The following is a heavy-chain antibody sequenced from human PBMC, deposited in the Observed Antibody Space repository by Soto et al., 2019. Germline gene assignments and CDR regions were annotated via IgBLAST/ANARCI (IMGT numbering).Heavy chain of an antibody. Sequence: GGSLRLSCAASGFTFSSYWMHWVRQAPGKGLVWVSRINSDGSSTSHADSVKGRFTISRDNAKNTLYLQMNSLRAEDTAVYYCARYILTGYSLDYCGQGTLVTVSS. CDR3: ARYILTGYSLDY. CDR1: GFTFSSYW. D-gene: IGHD3-9*01. CDR2: INSDGSST. J-gene: IGHJ4*02. V-gene: IGHV3-74*01.